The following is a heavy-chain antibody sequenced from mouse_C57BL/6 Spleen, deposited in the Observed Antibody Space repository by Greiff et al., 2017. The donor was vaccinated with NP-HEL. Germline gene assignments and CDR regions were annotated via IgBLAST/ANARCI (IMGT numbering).Heavy chain of an antibody. CDR3: AREGYYAFDY. Sequence: QVQLQQSGPELVKPGASVKISCKASGYAFSSSWMNWVKQRPGKGLEWIGRIYPGDGDTNYNGKFKGKATLTADKSSSTAYMQLSSLTSEDSAVYFSAREGYYAFDYWGQGTTLTVSS. CDR2: IYPGDGDT. CDR1: GYAFSSSW. J-gene: IGHJ2*01. V-gene: IGHV1-82*01. D-gene: IGHD2-3*01.